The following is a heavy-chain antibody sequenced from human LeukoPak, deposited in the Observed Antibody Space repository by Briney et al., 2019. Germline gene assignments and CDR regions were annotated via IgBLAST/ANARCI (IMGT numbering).Heavy chain of an antibody. CDR2: INPNSGGT. Sequence: EASVKVSCKASGYTFTGYYMHWVRQAPGQGLEWMGWINPNSGGTNYAQKFQGRVTMTRDTSISTAYMELSRLRSDDTAVYYCARDMGDGYNFHFYYYYMDVWGKGTTVTVSS. CDR1: GYTFTGYY. V-gene: IGHV1-2*02. D-gene: IGHD5-24*01. CDR3: ARDMGDGYNFHFYYYYMDV. J-gene: IGHJ6*03.